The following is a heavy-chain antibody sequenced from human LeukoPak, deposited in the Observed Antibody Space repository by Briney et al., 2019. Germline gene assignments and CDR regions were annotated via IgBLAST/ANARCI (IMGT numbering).Heavy chain of an antibody. CDR1: GFTFSSYS. CDR3: TRDAAGGLYTMVRGVVDY. CDR2: ISSSGSYI. D-gene: IGHD3-10*01. J-gene: IGHJ4*02. V-gene: IGHV3-21*01. Sequence: GGSLRLSCATSGFTFSSYSMNWVRQAPGKGLEWVSSISSSGSYIFNADSVKGRFTISRDNARNSLYLQMNSLRAEDTAVYFCTRDAAGGLYTMVRGVVDYWGQGTLVTVSS.